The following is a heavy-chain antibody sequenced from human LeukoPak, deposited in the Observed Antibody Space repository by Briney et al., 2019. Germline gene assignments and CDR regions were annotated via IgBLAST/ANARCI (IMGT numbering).Heavy chain of an antibody. Sequence: PGGSLRLSCAASGFRFGDYYMSWIRQAPGKGLEWVSYTSPSERTIYYADSVKGRFTISRDNSKNTLYLQMNSLRAEDTAVYYCARVGLRVRGFDIWGQGTMVTVSS. D-gene: IGHD3-3*01. V-gene: IGHV3-11*04. CDR2: TSPSERTI. J-gene: IGHJ3*02. CDR3: ARVGLRVRGFDI. CDR1: GFRFGDYY.